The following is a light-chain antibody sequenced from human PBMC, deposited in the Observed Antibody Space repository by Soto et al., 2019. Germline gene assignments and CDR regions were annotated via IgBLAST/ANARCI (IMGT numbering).Light chain of an antibody. CDR2: LNSDGSH. V-gene: IGLV4-69*01. CDR3: QTWVTGIHI. CDR1: SGHSNYA. Sequence: QLVLTQSPSASASLGASVKLTCTRSSGHSNYAIAWHQQQPEKGPRFLMKLNSDGSHSKGDGIPDRFSGSSSGAERYLTISTLQSEDEADYYCQTWVTGIHIFGGGTKVTVL. J-gene: IGLJ2*01.